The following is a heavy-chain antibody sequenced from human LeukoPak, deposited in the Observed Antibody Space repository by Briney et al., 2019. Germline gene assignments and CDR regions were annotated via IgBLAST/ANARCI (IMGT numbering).Heavy chain of an antibody. J-gene: IGHJ5*01. Sequence: PSETLSLTCAVYGGSFSGYYWTWIRQPPGKGLEWIGDIRHSGSANCNPSLKSRVTISVDTSKNQFSLKLSSVTAADTAVYYCARANTLHNWFDSWGQGTLVTVSS. CDR1: GGSFSGYY. CDR2: IRHSGSA. V-gene: IGHV4-34*01. D-gene: IGHD2-15*01. CDR3: ARANTLHNWFDS.